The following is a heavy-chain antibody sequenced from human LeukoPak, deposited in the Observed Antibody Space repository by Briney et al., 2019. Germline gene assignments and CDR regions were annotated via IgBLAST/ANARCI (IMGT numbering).Heavy chain of an antibody. V-gene: IGHV1-69*04. CDR2: IIPILGIA. Sequence: SVKVSCKASGGTFSSYTISWVRQAPGQGLEWMGRIIPILGIANYAQKFQGGVTITADKSTSTAYMELSSPRSEDTAVYYCARDRGRRYYDSSGYQPFDYWGQGTLVTVSS. J-gene: IGHJ4*02. CDR3: ARDRGRRYYDSSGYQPFDY. D-gene: IGHD3-22*01. CDR1: GGTFSSYT.